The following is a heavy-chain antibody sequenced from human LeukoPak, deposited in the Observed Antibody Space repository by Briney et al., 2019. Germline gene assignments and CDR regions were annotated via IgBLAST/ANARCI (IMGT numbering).Heavy chain of an antibody. V-gene: IGHV3-43D*03. Sequence: GGSLRLSCAASGFTFDDYAMPWVRQAPGKGLEWVSLISWDGGGTYYADTVKGRFTISRDNSKNSLYLQMNSLRAEDTALYYCAKDMAAYYYASGNIDYWGQGTLVAVSS. CDR2: ISWDGGGT. D-gene: IGHD3-10*01. CDR1: GFTFDDYA. CDR3: AKDMAAYYYASGNIDY. J-gene: IGHJ4*02.